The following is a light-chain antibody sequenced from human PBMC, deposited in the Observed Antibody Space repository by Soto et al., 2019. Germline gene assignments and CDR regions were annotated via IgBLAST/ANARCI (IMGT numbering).Light chain of an antibody. V-gene: IGKV1-5*01. CDR2: DAS. CDR3: QQYHSYPWT. Sequence: DIQMTQSPSTLSASVGDRVTITCRASQSINRRLAWYQQKPGKAPNLLIYDASTLESGVPARFSGGDSGTEFTLTISSLQPDDFTTFYCQQYHSYPWTFGQGTKVEIK. J-gene: IGKJ1*01. CDR1: QSINRR.